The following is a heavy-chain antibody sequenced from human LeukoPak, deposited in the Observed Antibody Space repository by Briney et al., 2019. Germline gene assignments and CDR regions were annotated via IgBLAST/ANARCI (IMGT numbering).Heavy chain of an antibody. Sequence: SSVTVSCKASGGTFSSYAISWVRQAPGQGLEWMGGIIPIFGTANYAQKFQGRVTITTDESTSTAYMELSSLRSEDTAVYYCAREAQYYDFWSGYYNYYYMDVWGKGTTVTVSS. CDR1: GGTFSSYA. V-gene: IGHV1-69*05. J-gene: IGHJ6*03. CDR3: AREAQYYDFWSGYYNYYYMDV. CDR2: IIPIFGTA. D-gene: IGHD3-3*01.